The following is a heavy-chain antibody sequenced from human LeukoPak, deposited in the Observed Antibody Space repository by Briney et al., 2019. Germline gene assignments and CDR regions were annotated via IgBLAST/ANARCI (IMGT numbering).Heavy chain of an antibody. V-gene: IGHV1-18*01. CDR2: ISAYDGNT. CDR1: GYTFTSYG. Sequence: ASVKVSCKASGYTFTSYGISWVRQAPGQGLEWMGWISAYDGNTNYAQKLQGRVTMTTDTSTSTAYMELRSLRSDDTAVYYCASSSGPRYYFDYWGQGTLVTVSS. J-gene: IGHJ4*02. D-gene: IGHD6-19*01. CDR3: ASSSGPRYYFDY.